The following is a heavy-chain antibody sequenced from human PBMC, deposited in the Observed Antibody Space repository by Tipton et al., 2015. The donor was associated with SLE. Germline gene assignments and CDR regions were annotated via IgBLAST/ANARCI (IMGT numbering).Heavy chain of an antibody. CDR2: ISYGNT. Sequence: TLSLTCTVSNGSISSYYWSWIRQPPGKGLEWLGYISYGNTKYNPSLRSRLTISVDTSKNQFSLKLSSVTAADTAVYYCAREGLGTSYYYYMDVWGKGTTVTVSS. V-gene: IGHV4-59*01. J-gene: IGHJ6*03. CDR1: NGSISSYY. CDR3: AREGLGTSYYYYMDV. D-gene: IGHD1-26*01.